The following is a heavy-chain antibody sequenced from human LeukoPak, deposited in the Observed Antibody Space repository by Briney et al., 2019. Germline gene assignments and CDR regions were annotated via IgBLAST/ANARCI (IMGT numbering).Heavy chain of an antibody. CDR3: ARERMYSGSGSTYPYYDY. V-gene: IGHV3-7*01. D-gene: IGHD3-10*01. Sequence: GGSLRLSCAASGFIFSSCWMSWVRQSPGKGLEGVANIKPDGSEKYYVDSVKGRFTISRDNAKNALYLEMNSLRVGDTAVYYCARERMYSGSGSTYPYYDYWGQGTLVTVSS. CDR2: IKPDGSEK. J-gene: IGHJ4*02. CDR1: GFIFSSCW.